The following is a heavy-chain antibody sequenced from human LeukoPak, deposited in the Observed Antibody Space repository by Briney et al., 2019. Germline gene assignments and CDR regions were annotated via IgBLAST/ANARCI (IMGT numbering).Heavy chain of an antibody. CDR2: IYYSGST. Sequence: SETLSLTCTVSGGSISSYYWSWIRQPPGKGLEWIGYIYYSGSTNYNPSLKSRVTISVDTSKNQFSLKLSSVTAADTAVYYCARNLDCSGGSCHHFDYWGQGTLVTVSS. CDR1: GGSISSYY. CDR3: ARNLDCSGGSCHHFDY. V-gene: IGHV4-59*01. J-gene: IGHJ4*02. D-gene: IGHD2-15*01.